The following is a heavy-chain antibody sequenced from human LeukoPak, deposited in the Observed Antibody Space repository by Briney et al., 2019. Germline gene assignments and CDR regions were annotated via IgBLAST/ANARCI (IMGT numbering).Heavy chain of an antibody. CDR2: ISSNGGST. CDR3: AKDPSGSGKYYFDY. CDR1: GFTFSSYA. Sequence: GGSLRLSCAASGFTFSSYAMHWVRQAPGKGLEYVSAISSNGGSTYYANSVKGRFTISRDNAKNSLYLQMNSLRAEDTALYYCAKDPSGSGKYYFDYWGQGTLVTVSS. J-gene: IGHJ4*02. D-gene: IGHD3-10*01. V-gene: IGHV3-64*01.